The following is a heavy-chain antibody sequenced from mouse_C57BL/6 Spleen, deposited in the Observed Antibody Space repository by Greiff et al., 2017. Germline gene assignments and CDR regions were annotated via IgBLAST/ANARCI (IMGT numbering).Heavy chain of an antibody. J-gene: IGHJ1*03. CDR1: GFTFSDYY. CDR3: ARDDSNYWYFDV. Sequence: EVQVVESEGGLVQPGSSMKLSCTASGFTFSDYYMAWVRQVPEKGLEWVANINYDGSSTYYLDSLKSRFIISRDNAKNILYLQMSSLKSEDTATYYCARDDSNYWYFDVWGTGTTVTVSS. CDR2: INYDGSST. D-gene: IGHD2-5*01. V-gene: IGHV5-16*01.